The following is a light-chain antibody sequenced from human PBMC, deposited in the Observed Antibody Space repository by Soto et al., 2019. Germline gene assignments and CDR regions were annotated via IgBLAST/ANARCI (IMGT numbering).Light chain of an antibody. J-gene: IGKJ1*01. CDR2: WAS. Sequence: DIVMTQPPDSLAVSLGERATINCKSSQSVLYSSNNKNYLAWYQQKPGQPPKLLIYWASTRESGVPDRFSGSGSGTDFTLTISSLQAEDVAVYYCQQYYSTTGTFGQGTKVEIK. CDR1: QSVLYSSNNKNY. V-gene: IGKV4-1*01. CDR3: QQYYSTTGT.